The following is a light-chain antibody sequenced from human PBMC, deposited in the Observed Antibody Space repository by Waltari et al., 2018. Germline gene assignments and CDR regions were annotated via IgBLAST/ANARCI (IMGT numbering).Light chain of an antibody. CDR2: KAS. CDR3: QQYNSGGT. V-gene: IGKV1-5*03. CDR1: QSISSW. Sequence: DIQMTPSPSTLSASVGDRVTITCRASQSISSWLAWYQQKPGKAPKLLIYKASSLESGVPSRFSGSGSGTEFTLTISSLQPDDFATYYCQQYNSGGTFGPGTKVDIK. J-gene: IGKJ3*01.